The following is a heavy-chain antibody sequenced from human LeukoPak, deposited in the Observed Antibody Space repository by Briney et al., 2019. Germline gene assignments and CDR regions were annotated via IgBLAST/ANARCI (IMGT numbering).Heavy chain of an antibody. CDR2: INSDGGST. J-gene: IGHJ4*02. CDR1: GFTFSSYW. D-gene: IGHD3-10*01. CDR3: ARGGELLWFGEFYYFDY. V-gene: IGHV3-74*01. Sequence: GGSLRLSCAASGFTFSSYWMHWVRQAPGKGLVWVSRINSDGGSTSYADSVKGRFTISRDNAKNTLYLQMNSLRAEDTAVYYCARGGELLWFGEFYYFDYWGQGTLVTVSS.